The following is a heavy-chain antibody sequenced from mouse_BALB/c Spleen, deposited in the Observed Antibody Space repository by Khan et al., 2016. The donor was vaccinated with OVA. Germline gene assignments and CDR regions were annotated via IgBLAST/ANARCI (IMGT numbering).Heavy chain of an antibody. D-gene: IGHD2-3*01. CDR1: GFNIKDYY. V-gene: IGHV14-1*02. Sequence: VQLKESGAELVRPGALVKLSCKASGFNIKDYYMHWVKQRPEQGLVWIGRIDPENGNTIYDPKFQGKASITSDTSSNTAYLQLSSLTSEDTAVYYWARDGCSPWFAYWGQGTLVTVSA. J-gene: IGHJ3*01. CDR2: IDPENGNT. CDR3: ARDGCSPWFAY.